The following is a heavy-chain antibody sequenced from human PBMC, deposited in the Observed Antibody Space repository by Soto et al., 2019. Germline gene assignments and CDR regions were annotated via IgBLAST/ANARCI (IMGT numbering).Heavy chain of an antibody. J-gene: IGHJ6*02. CDR2: INPNSGGT. Sequence: ASVKVSCKASGYSFTGYYMHWVRQAPGQGLEWMGWINPNSGGTNYAQKFQGRVTMTRDTSISTAYMELSRLRSDDTAVYYCAVATVVNPNYYYYGMDVWGQGTTVTVSS. CDR3: AVATVVNPNYYYYGMDV. V-gene: IGHV1-2*02. D-gene: IGHD5-12*01. CDR1: GYSFTGYY.